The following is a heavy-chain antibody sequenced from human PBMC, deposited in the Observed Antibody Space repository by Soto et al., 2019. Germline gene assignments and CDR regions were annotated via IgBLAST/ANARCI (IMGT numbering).Heavy chain of an antibody. D-gene: IGHD6-19*01. CDR1: GFSLTTSGVG. CDR2: IYWNDEK. J-gene: IGHJ4*03. Sequence: QITLKESGPTLVKPTQTLTLTCTFSGFSLTTSGVGVGWIRQPPGKALEWLALIYWNDEKRYSPSLKSRLTITKDTSRNQVVLTMTNMDPVDTATYYCAHRLRWLANFDYWGQGTTVTVSS. V-gene: IGHV2-5*01. CDR3: AHRLRWLANFDY.